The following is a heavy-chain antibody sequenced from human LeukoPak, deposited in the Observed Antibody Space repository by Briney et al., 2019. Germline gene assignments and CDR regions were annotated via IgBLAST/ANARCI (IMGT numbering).Heavy chain of an antibody. D-gene: IGHD1-26*01. CDR2: ISSSSSTI. CDR1: GFTVSSNY. Sequence: GGSLRLSCAASGFTVSSNYMNWVRQAPGKGLEGVSYISSSSSTIYYADSVKGRFTISRDNAKNSLYLQMNSLRAEDTAVYYCARDRLPWELLFEAFDIWGQGTMVTVSS. CDR3: ARDRLPWELLFEAFDI. J-gene: IGHJ3*02. V-gene: IGHV3-48*04.